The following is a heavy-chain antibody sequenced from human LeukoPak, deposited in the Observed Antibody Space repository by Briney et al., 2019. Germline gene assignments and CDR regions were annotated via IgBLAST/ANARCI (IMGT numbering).Heavy chain of an antibody. CDR1: GFTFSSYA. CDR3: AKETYYDILTGYYYCYGMDV. D-gene: IGHD3-9*01. V-gene: IGHV3-23*01. Sequence: GGSLRLSCAASGFTFSSYAMSWVRQAPGKGLEWVSAISGSGGSTYYADSVKGRFTISRDNSKNTLYLQMNSLRAEDTAVYYCAKETYYDILTGYYYCYGMDVWGQGTTVTISS. CDR2: ISGSGGST. J-gene: IGHJ6*02.